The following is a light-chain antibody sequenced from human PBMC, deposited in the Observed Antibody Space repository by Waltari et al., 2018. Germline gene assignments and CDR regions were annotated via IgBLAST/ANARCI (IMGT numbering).Light chain of an antibody. V-gene: IGKV3-20*01. CDR3: QQYGTSPTT. CDR1: QSVSSSY. CDR2: GAS. J-gene: IGKJ1*01. Sequence: IVLTQSPGTLSLSPGERATLSCRASQSVSSSYLAWYQQKPGQAPRLLIYGASSRATGIPDRFSGSGSGTDFTLTINRLEPEDFAVYFCQQYGTSPTTFGQGTKVEIK.